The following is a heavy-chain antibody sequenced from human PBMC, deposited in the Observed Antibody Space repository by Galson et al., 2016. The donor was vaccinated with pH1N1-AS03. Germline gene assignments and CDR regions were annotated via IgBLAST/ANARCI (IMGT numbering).Heavy chain of an antibody. CDR3: ARNLPLPDAYGMDG. D-gene: IGHD2-15*01. J-gene: IGHJ6*02. CDR1: GYIFSSYG. CDR2: ISAYNGNT. V-gene: IGHV1-18*01. Sequence: SCKASGYIFSSYGISWVRQAPGQGLEWVGWISAYNGNTHYAQNLQGRVTMTTDTSTSTAYMELRSLRSDDTAIYSWARNLPLPDAYGMDGWGQGTTVTVSS.